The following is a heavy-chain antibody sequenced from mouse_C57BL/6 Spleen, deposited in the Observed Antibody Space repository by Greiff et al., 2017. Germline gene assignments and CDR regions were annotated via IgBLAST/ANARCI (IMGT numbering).Heavy chain of an antibody. CDR1: GFTFSSYG. CDR2: ISRGGSYT. J-gene: IGHJ4*01. D-gene: IGHD3-1*01. CDR3: ARRALAPADY. Sequence: EVHLVESGGDLVKPGGSLKLSCAASGFTFSSYGMSWVRQTPDKSLEWVATISRGGSYTYYPDSVKGRFTISRDNAKNTLYLQMSSLKSEDTAMYYCARRALAPADYWGQGTSVTVSS. V-gene: IGHV5-6*01.